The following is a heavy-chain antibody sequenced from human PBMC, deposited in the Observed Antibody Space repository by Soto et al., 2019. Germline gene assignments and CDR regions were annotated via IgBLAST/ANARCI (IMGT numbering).Heavy chain of an antibody. Sequence: PGGSLRLSCAASGFTFSNYDMSWVRQAPGKGLEWVSVIRGSGSMSYYADSVKGRFSICRDNSTRTLYMQMNSLKAEDTAVYDCAKDKGDYDFRSGYSGMDAWGKGTTVTVSS. D-gene: IGHD3-3*01. CDR1: GFTFSNYD. V-gene: IGHV3-23*01. CDR2: IRGSGSMS. J-gene: IGHJ6*04. CDR3: AKDKGDYDFRSGYSGMDA.